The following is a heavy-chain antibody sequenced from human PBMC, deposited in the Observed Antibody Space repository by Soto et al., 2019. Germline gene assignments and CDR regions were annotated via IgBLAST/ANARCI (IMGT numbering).Heavy chain of an antibody. D-gene: IGHD6-6*01. CDR3: AKDLEYSSSTYFDY. CDR1: GFTFSSYG. Sequence: QVQLVESGGGVVQPGRSLRLSCAASGFTFSSYGMHWVRQAPGKGLEWVAVISYDGSNKYYADSVKGRFTISRDNSKNTLYLQMNSLRAADTAVYYCAKDLEYSSSTYFDYWGQGTLVTVSS. J-gene: IGHJ4*02. V-gene: IGHV3-30*18. CDR2: ISYDGSNK.